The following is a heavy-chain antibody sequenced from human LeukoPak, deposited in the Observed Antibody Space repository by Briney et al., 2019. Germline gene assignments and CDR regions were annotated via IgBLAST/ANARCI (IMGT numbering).Heavy chain of an antibody. CDR1: GFTFSSYS. CDR3: ARLAAQDAFDI. D-gene: IGHD6-25*01. J-gene: IGHJ3*02. Sequence: PGGSLRLSCAASGFTFSSYSMNWVRQAPGKGLDWVSSISSSSSYIYYADSVKGRFTISRDNAKNSLYLQMNSLRAEDTAVYYCARLAAQDAFDIWGQGTMVTVSS. V-gene: IGHV3-21*01. CDR2: ISSSSSYI.